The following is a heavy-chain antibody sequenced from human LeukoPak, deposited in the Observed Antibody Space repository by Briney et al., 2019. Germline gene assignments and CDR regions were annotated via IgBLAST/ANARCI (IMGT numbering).Heavy chain of an antibody. CDR3: ARSGSCSSTSCQWFGY. CDR1: GGSISSYY. J-gene: IGHJ4*02. D-gene: IGHD2-2*01. Sequence: SETLSLTCTVSGGSISSYYWSWIRQPPGKGPEWIGYIYYSGSTYYNPSLKSRVTISVDTSKNQFSLKLSSVTAADTAVYFCARSGSCSSTSCQWFGYWGQGTLVTVSS. V-gene: IGHV4-30-4*08. CDR2: IYYSGST.